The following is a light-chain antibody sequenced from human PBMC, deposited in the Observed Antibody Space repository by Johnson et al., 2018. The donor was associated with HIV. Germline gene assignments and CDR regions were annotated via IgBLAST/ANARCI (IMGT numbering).Light chain of an antibody. CDR1: SSNIGNNY. Sequence: HSVLTQPPSVSAAPGQKVTIACSGSSSNIGNNYVSWYQQLPGTAPKLLIYANNRRPSGIPDRFSGSKSGTSATLGITGLQTGDEADYYCGTWDSSLSTSVFGTGTKVTVL. CDR2: ANN. CDR3: GTWDSSLSTSV. J-gene: IGLJ1*01. V-gene: IGLV1-51*02.